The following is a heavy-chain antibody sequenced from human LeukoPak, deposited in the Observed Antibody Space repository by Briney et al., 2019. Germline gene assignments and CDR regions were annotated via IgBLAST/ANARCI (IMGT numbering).Heavy chain of an antibody. CDR1: GFTFSSYG. D-gene: IGHD6-13*01. Sequence: GGSLRLSCAASGFTFSSYGMHWARQAPGKGLEWVAVIWYDGSNKYYADSVKGRFTISRDNSKNTLYLQMNSLRAEDTAVYYCARDQGGAAAGTGAFDIWGQGTVVTVSS. J-gene: IGHJ3*02. V-gene: IGHV3-33*01. CDR2: IWYDGSNK. CDR3: ARDQGGAAAGTGAFDI.